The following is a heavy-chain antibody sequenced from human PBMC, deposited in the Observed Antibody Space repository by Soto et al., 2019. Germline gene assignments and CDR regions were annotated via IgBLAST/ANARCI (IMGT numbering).Heavy chain of an antibody. CDR2: INSDGSGT. CDR1: GFTFSSYW. Sequence: EVQLVESGGGLVQPGESLTLSCAASGFTFSSYWMHWVRQAPGKGLVWVSRINSDGSGTYHADSVKGRLTISRDNAKNTLYLQMNSLRDEDTAVYFCARGDGDRYDGHGYLGSHWGQGTLVTVSS. CDR3: ARGDGDRYDGHGYLGSH. D-gene: IGHD5-18*01. J-gene: IGHJ4*02. V-gene: IGHV3-74*01.